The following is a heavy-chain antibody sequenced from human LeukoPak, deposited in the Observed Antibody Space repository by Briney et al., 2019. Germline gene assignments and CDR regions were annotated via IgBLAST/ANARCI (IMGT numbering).Heavy chain of an antibody. CDR2: MNPNSGNT. J-gene: IGHJ4*02. Sequence: ASVKVSCKASGYTFTSYDIDWVRQATGQGLEWMGWMNPNSGNTGYAQKFQDRVTMTRNTSISTAYMELSSLRSEDTAVYYCAAIPSRDTAMVKYYFDYWGQGTLVTVSS. CDR1: GYTFTSYD. V-gene: IGHV1-8*01. CDR3: AAIPSRDTAMVKYYFDY. D-gene: IGHD5-18*01.